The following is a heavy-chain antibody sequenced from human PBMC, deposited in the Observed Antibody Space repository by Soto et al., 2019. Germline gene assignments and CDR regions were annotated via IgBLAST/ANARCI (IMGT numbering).Heavy chain of an antibody. J-gene: IGHJ4*02. CDR3: WRDLRDWYSGSYYDEY. CDR1: GFTFSSYW. D-gene: IGHD1-26*01. Sequence: EVQLVESGGGLVQPGGSLRLSCAASGFTFSSYWMSWVRQAPGKGLEWVANINQDGSEKYSVDSVKGRFTISRDNAKNSLYLQMNSLRAEDTAVYYWWRDLRDWYSGSYYDEYWGQGTLVTVSS. V-gene: IGHV3-7*04. CDR2: INQDGSEK.